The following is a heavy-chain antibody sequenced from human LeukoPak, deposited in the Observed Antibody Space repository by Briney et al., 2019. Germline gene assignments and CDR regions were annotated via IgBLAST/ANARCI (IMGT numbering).Heavy chain of an antibody. CDR1: GLTFRSYG. CDR3: ARVVSSASPASDI. D-gene: IGHD6-19*01. CDR2: IRYDGSNN. Sequence: PGGSLRLSCTASGLTFRSYGMHWARHAPGKGLEWVTFIRYDGSNNDYADSVKGRFTISRDNSKNTLYLQMSSLRAEDTAVYYCARVVSSASPASDIWGQGTMVTVS. J-gene: IGHJ3*02. V-gene: IGHV3-30*02.